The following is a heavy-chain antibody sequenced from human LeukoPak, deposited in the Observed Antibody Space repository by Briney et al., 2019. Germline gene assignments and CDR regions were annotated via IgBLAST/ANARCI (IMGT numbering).Heavy chain of an antibody. CDR3: ARDGEQQLAYYFDY. V-gene: IGHV1-2*02. D-gene: IGHD1-1*01. J-gene: IGHJ4*02. Sequence: ASVKVSCKASRYTFTGYYMHWVRQAPGQGLVWMGWINPHSGGTNYAQKFQSRVTLTRDTSISTAYMELSRLRSDDTAVYYCARDGEQQLAYYFDYWGQGTLVTVSS. CDR2: INPHSGGT. CDR1: RYTFTGYY.